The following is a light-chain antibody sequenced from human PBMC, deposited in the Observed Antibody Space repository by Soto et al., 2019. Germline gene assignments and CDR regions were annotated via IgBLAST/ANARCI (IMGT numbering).Light chain of an antibody. V-gene: IGLV2-18*02. CDR3: SSYTSSSTVV. Sequence: QSALTQPPSVSGSPGQSVTISCTGTSSDVGSYNRVSWYQQPPGTAPQLMIYAVSNRPSGVPDRFSGSKSGNTASLTISGLQAEDEADYYCSSYTSSSTVVFGGGTKLTVL. CDR1: SSDVGSYNR. J-gene: IGLJ2*01. CDR2: AVS.